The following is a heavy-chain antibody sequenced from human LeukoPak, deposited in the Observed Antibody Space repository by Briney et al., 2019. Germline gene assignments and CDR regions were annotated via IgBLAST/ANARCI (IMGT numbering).Heavy chain of an antibody. CDR3: ARGEYYYDSSGYTDY. CDR1: GGSFSGYS. CDR2: INHSGST. D-gene: IGHD3-22*01. V-gene: IGHV4-34*01. J-gene: IGHJ4*02. Sequence: MSSETLSLTCAVYGGSFSGYSWSWIRQPPGKGLEWIGEINHSGSTNYNPSLKSRVTISVDTSKNQFSLKLSSVTAADTAVYYCARGEYYYDSSGYTDYWGQGTLVTVSS.